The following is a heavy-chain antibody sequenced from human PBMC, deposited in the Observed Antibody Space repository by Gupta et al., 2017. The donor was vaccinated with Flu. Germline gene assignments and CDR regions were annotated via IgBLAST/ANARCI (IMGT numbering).Heavy chain of an antibody. CDR2: IYYSGST. V-gene: IGHV4-31*02. D-gene: IGHD2-15*01. CDR3: ARGFCSGGTCYSGGLNWFDP. Sequence: KGLEWIGHIYYSGSTYYSPSLKSRVTMSVDTSKNQFSLKLSAVTAADTAVYYCARGFCSGGTCYSGGLNWFDPWGQGTLITVSS. J-gene: IGHJ5*02.